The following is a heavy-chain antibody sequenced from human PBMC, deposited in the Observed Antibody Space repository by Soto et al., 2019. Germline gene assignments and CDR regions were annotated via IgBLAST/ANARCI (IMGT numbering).Heavy chain of an antibody. CDR1: GFTFSSYA. V-gene: IGHV3-23*01. D-gene: IGHD3-16*02. Sequence: GGSLRLSCAASGFTFSSYAMSWVCQAPGKGLEWVSAISGSGGSTYYADSVKGRFTISRDNSKNTLYLQMNSLRAEDTAVYYCAKSPGGVIIKPASAFDYWGQGTLVTVSS. CDR2: ISGSGGST. J-gene: IGHJ4*02. CDR3: AKSPGGVIIKPASAFDY.